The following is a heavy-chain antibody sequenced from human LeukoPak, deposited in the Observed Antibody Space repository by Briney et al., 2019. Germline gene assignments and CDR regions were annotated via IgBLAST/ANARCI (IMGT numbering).Heavy chain of an antibody. D-gene: IGHD2-2*01. CDR3: ARRAFVVVPAASDYYYYYYMDV. CDR1: GGSMSSYY. CDR2: IYTSGST. Sequence: SETLCLTCTVSGGSMSSYYWSWIRQPPGKGLEWIGYIYTSGSTNYNPSLKSRVTISVDTSKNQFSLKLSSVTAADTAVYYCARRAFVVVPAASDYYYYYYMDVWGKGTTVTVSS. V-gene: IGHV4-4*09. J-gene: IGHJ6*03.